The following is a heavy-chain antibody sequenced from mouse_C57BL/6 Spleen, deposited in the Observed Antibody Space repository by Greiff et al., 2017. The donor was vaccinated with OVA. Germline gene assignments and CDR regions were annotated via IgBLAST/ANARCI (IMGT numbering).Heavy chain of an antibody. CDR2: IDPSDSYT. Sequence: QVQLQQPGAELVKPGASVKLSCKASGYTFTSYWMQWVKQRPGQGLEWIGEIDPSDSYTNYNQKFKGKATLTVDTSSSPAYMQLSSLTSEDSAVYYCARRSSYGYFDVWGTGTTVTVSS. J-gene: IGHJ1*03. V-gene: IGHV1-50*01. D-gene: IGHD1-1*01. CDR3: ARRSSYGYFDV. CDR1: GYTFTSYW.